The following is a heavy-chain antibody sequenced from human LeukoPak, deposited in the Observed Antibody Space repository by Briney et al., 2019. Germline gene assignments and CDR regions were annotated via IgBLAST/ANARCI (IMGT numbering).Heavy chain of an antibody. J-gene: IGHJ4*02. CDR2: IRSKAKNYET. Sequence: GGSLRLSCAASGFTFSGSAMHWVRRASGKGLEWVGCIRSKAKNYETTYAPSVKGRFAISGDDSKNTAFLQMNGLKTEDTAMYYCAKGSSPFDYWGQGTLVTVSS. D-gene: IGHD6-13*01. CDR1: GFTFSGSA. V-gene: IGHV3-73*01. CDR3: AKGSSPFDY.